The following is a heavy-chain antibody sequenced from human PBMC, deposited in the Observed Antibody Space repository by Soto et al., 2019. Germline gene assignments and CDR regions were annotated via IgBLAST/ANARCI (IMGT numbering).Heavy chain of an antibody. Sequence: SVKAGCKSPGYTLTSYYMHWVRQAPGQGLEWMGWINPNSGGTNYAQKFQGRVTMTRDTSISTAYMELSRLRSDDTAVYYCARARNYYDSSGLFDYWGQGTLVTVSS. V-gene: IGHV1-2*02. CDR1: GYTLTSYY. CDR2: INPNSGGT. D-gene: IGHD3-22*01. CDR3: ARARNYYDSSGLFDY. J-gene: IGHJ4*02.